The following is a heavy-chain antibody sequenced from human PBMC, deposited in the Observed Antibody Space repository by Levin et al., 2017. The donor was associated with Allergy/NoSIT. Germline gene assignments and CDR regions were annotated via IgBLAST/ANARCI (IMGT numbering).Heavy chain of an antibody. CDR1: EFSFSSYV. CDR3: ARDGRMWGGGYPYWYFDR. CDR2: ISRSSSYI. Sequence: GESLKISCAASEFSFSSYVMNWVRQAPGKGLEWVSSISRSSSYIYYADSVKGRFTISRDDAKNSLYLQMNSLRAEDTAVYYCARDGRMWGGGYPYWYFDRWGRGTLVTVSS. D-gene: IGHD1-26*01. V-gene: IGHV3-21*06. J-gene: IGHJ2*01.